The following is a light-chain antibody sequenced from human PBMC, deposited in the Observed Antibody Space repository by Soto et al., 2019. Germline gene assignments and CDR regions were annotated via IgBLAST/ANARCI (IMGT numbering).Light chain of an antibody. CDR2: DAS. CDR3: QHYNSYSEA. CDR1: QSISSW. V-gene: IGKV1-5*01. J-gene: IGKJ1*01. Sequence: DRVIITWLASQSISSWLAWYQQKPGKAPNLLIYDASSLESGVPSRFSGSGSGTEFTLTISSLQPDDFATYYCQHYNSYSEAFGQGTKVDIK.